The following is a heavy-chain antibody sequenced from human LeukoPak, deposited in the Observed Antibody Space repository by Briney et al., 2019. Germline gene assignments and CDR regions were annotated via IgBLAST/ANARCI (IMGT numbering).Heavy chain of an antibody. Sequence: GGSLRLSCAASGFTFSRYSMNSVRPAPGKGLEWVSSIIRSSSYIYYADSVKGRFTISRDNAQNSLYMQMNSLRAEDTAVYNCADTRGYSVYDSAGYSGQGTLVTVSS. CDR2: IIRSSSYI. CDR1: GFTFSRYS. D-gene: IGHD5/OR15-5a*01. J-gene: IGHJ4*02. V-gene: IGHV3-21*01. CDR3: ADTRGYSVYDSAGY.